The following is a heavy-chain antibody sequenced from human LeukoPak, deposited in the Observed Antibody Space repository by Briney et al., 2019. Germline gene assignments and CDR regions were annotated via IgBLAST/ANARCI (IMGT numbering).Heavy chain of an antibody. CDR2: ISSSGGNI. J-gene: IGHJ4*02. CDR3: AKRGVVIRVILVAFHKEAYYFDS. Sequence: GGSLRLSCVVSGFDLSDYYMSWIRQAPGKGLEWISYISSSGGNIYFADSVKGRFTMSRDNARGSLYLQMNSLGAEDTAVYFCAKRGVVIRVILVAFHKEAYYFDSWGQGALVTVSS. V-gene: IGHV3-11*01. CDR1: GFDLSDYY. D-gene: IGHD3-22*01.